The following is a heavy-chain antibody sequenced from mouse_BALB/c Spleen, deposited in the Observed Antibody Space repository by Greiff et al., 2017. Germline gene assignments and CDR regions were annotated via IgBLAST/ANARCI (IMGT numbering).Heavy chain of an antibody. CDR1: GYSITSDYA. J-gene: IGHJ3*01. V-gene: IGHV3-2*02. Sequence: DVKLQESGPGLVKPSQSLSLTCTVTGYSITSDYAWNWIRQFPGNKLEWMGYISYSGSTSYNPSLKSRISITRDTSKNQFFLQLNSVTTEDTATYYCARGGITTAWFAYWGQGTLVTVSA. CDR3: ARGGITTAWFAY. CDR2: ISYSGST. D-gene: IGHD2-4*01.